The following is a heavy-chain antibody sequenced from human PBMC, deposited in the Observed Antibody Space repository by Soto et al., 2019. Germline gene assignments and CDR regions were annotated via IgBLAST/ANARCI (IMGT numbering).Heavy chain of an antibody. CDR3: ARDGQYRTDGFDI. CDR2: LSRGGGST. CDR1: GFTYSSHG. J-gene: IGHJ3*02. D-gene: IGHD5-12*01. V-gene: IGHV3-23*01. Sequence: EAQLLESGGELIQPGGSLRLSCAASGFTYSSHGMSWVRQAPGKGLEWIAGLSRGGGSTYYADSVKGRFTISRDNSKNTLDSRRNSLRVEDTALYYCARDGQYRTDGFDIWGQGTMVTVSS.